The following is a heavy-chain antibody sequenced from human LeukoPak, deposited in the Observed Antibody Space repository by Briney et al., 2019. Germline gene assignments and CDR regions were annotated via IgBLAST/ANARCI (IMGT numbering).Heavy chain of an antibody. D-gene: IGHD3-22*01. CDR2: LSSTSSTI. CDR3: ARDLSYYYDSSFDY. Sequence: GGSLRLSCAASGFTFNHAWMSWVRQAPGKGLEWISYLSSTSSTIYSADSVKGRFTISRDNAKNSLYLQMNSLRAEDTAVYYCARDLSYYYDSSFDYWGQGTLVTVSS. V-gene: IGHV3-11*01. CDR1: GFTFNHAW. J-gene: IGHJ4*02.